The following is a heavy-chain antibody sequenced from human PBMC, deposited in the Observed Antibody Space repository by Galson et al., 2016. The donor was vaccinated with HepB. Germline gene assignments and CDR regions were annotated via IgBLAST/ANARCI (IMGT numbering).Heavy chain of an antibody. CDR1: GFMLREYY. CDR3: ARWSAGMDV. Sequence: SLRLSCAASGFMLREYYMTWVRQAPGKGLDWVATINQDGLTWDVDSVKGRFTISRDKAENSLDLQMNSLRVEDTAVYHCARWSAGMDVWGQGTTVAVSS. CDR2: INQDGLT. J-gene: IGHJ6*02. V-gene: IGHV3-7*01.